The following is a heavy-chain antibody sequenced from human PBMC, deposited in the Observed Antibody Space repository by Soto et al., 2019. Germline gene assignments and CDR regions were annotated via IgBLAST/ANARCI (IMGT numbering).Heavy chain of an antibody. CDR3: AKDSGDYDFWSGYYTGRSGMDV. D-gene: IGHD3-3*01. Sequence: GGSLRLSCAASGFTFSSYAMSWVRQAPGKGLEWVSAISGSGGSTYYADSVKGRLTISRDNSKNTLYVQMNSLRAEDTAVYYCAKDSGDYDFWSGYYTGRSGMDVWGQGTTVTVSS. J-gene: IGHJ6*02. CDR1: GFTFSSYA. V-gene: IGHV3-23*01. CDR2: ISGSGGST.